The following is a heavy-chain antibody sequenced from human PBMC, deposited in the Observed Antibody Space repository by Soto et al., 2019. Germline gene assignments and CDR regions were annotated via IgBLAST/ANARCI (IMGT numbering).Heavy chain of an antibody. V-gene: IGHV1-24*01. Sequence: ASVKVSCKVSGYTLTELSMHWVRQAPGKGLEWMGGFDPEDGETIYAQKFQGRVAMTEDTSTDTAYMELSSLRSEDTAVYYCATIPSVTAATPFDFWGPGTLVTVSS. CDR1: GYTLTELS. CDR2: FDPEDGET. CDR3: ATIPSVTAATPFDF. J-gene: IGHJ4*02. D-gene: IGHD2-15*01.